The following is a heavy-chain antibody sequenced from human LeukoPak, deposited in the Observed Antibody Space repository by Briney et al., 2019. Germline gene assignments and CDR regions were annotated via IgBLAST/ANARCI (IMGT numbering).Heavy chain of an antibody. D-gene: IGHD6-19*01. CDR2: IEEDGSER. V-gene: IGHV3-7*01. Sequence: PGGSLRLSCAASGFSFSIYWMSWVRQAPGKGLEWVANIEEDGSERYYVDSVKGRFTISRDNAKSSLYLQMNSLRAEDTAVYYCASKGSSGWFYFDYWGQGTLVTVSS. CDR3: ASKGSSGWFYFDY. CDR1: GFSFSIYW. J-gene: IGHJ4*02.